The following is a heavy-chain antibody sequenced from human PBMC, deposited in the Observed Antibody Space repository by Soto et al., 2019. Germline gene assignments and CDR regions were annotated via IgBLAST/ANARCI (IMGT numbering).Heavy chain of an antibody. J-gene: IGHJ5*02. CDR1: GFTFSSYG. D-gene: IGHD6-13*01. Sequence: QVQLVESGGGVVQPGRSLRLSCAASGFTFSSYGMHWVRQAPGKGLEWAAVIWYDGSNKYYADSVKGRFTISRDNSKNKLYLQMNSLIAEDTAVYYCARDDALPTYIAEAGTGWFDPWGQGTLVTVSS. CDR2: IWYDGSNK. CDR3: ARDDALPTYIAEAGTGWFDP. V-gene: IGHV3-33*01.